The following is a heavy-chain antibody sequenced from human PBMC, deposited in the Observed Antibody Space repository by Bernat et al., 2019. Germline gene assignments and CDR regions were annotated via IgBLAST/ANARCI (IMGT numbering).Heavy chain of an antibody. J-gene: IGHJ4*02. V-gene: IGHV1-69*01. CDR1: GGTFSSYA. CDR2: IIPIFGTA. CDR3: ARRYCSGGSCVLDY. Sequence: QVQLVQSGAEVKKPGSSVKVSCKASGGTFSSYAISWVRQAPGQGLEWMGGIIPIFGTANYAQKFQGRVTITADESTSTAYMERSSLRSEDTAVYYCARRYCSGGSCVLDYWGQGTLVTVSS. D-gene: IGHD2-15*01.